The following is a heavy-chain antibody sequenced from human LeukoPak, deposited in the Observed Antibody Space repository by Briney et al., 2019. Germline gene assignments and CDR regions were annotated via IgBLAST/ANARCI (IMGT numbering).Heavy chain of an antibody. D-gene: IGHD4/OR15-4a*01. CDR2: IYSDNT. Sequence: GGSLRLSCTVSGFTVSINSMSWVRQAPGKGLEWVSFIYSDNTHYSDSVKGRFTISRDNSKNTLYLRMNSLRAEDTAVYYCARRAGAYSHPYDYWGQGTLVTVSS. V-gene: IGHV3-53*01. CDR3: ARRAGAYSHPYDY. CDR1: GFTVSINS. J-gene: IGHJ4*02.